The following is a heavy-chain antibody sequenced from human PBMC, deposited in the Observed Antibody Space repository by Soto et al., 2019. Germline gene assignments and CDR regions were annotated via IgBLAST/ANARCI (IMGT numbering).Heavy chain of an antibody. V-gene: IGHV3-30*18. J-gene: IGHJ6*02. CDR3: AKVNRQLWFFLGGMDV. CDR2: ISYDGSNK. D-gene: IGHD5-18*01. Sequence: VAVISYDGSNKYYADSVKGRFTISRDNSKNTLYLQMNSLRAEDTAVYYCAKVNRQLWFFLGGMDVWGQGTTVTVSS.